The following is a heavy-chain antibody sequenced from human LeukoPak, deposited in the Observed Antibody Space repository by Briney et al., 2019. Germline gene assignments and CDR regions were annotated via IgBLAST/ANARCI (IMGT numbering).Heavy chain of an antibody. V-gene: IGHV3-21*01. CDR2: ITRSSYI. CDR3: ARGTYYDSSGYFSVVY. CDR1: GFTFSSYS. J-gene: IGHJ4*02. Sequence: GGSLRLSCAASGFTFSSYSMNWVRQAPGKGLDWVSSITRSSYIYYADSVKGRFTISRDNAKNTLYLQMNSLRAEDTAVYYCARGTYYDSSGYFSVVYWGQGTLVTVSS. D-gene: IGHD3-22*01.